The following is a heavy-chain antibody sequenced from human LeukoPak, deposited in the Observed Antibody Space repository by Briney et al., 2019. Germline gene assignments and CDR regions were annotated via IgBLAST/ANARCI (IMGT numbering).Heavy chain of an antibody. Sequence: GGSLRLSCAASGFTFSSYWMSWVRQAPGKGLEWVSYISSSGSTIYYADSVKGRFTISRDNAKNSLYLQMNSLRAEDTAVYYCASDGYSSGEFDYWGQGTLVTVSS. CDR2: ISSSGSTI. D-gene: IGHD6-19*01. CDR1: GFTFSSYW. J-gene: IGHJ4*02. V-gene: IGHV3-48*04. CDR3: ASDGYSSGEFDY.